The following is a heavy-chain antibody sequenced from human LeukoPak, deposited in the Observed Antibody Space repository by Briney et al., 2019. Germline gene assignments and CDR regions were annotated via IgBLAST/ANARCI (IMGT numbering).Heavy chain of an antibody. CDR2: MNPKSENK. J-gene: IGHJ5*02. CDR1: GYSFTSHD. Sequence: GASVKVSCKASGYSFTSHDIHWVRQATGQGPEWMGWMNPKSENKGYSDKFKGRVTMTTNSFINAAYMELSSLRSEDTAVYYCARGNFANSYGPRTDWLDHWGQGTQVTVSS. CDR3: ARGNFANSYGPRTDWLDH. V-gene: IGHV1-8*01. D-gene: IGHD5-18*01.